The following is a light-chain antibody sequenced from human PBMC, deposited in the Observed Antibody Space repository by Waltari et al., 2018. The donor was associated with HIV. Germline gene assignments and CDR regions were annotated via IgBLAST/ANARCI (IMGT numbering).Light chain of an antibody. CDR2: EDN. Sequence: NFMLTQPHSVSESPGKTVTISCTRSSGSIASNYVQWYQQRPGSAPTTVIFEDNQRPSGVPERFSGSIDSSSNSASLTVSQLKTEDEADYYCQSYDSSSLVFGGGTKLTVL. V-gene: IGLV6-57*04. J-gene: IGLJ2*01. CDR3: QSYDSSSLV. CDR1: SGSIASNY.